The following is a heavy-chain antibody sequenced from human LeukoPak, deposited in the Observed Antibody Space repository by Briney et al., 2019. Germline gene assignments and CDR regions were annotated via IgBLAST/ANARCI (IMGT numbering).Heavy chain of an antibody. CDR3: ARGILGATFNP. J-gene: IGHJ4*02. V-gene: IGHV4-34*01. CDR2: INHSGST. Sequence: TSETLSLTCAVYGGSFSGYYRSWIRQPPGKGLEWIGEINHSGSTNYNPSLKSRVTISVDTSKNQFSLKLSSVTAADTAVYYCARGILGATFNPGGQGTLVTVSS. CDR1: GGSFSGYY. D-gene: IGHD1-26*01.